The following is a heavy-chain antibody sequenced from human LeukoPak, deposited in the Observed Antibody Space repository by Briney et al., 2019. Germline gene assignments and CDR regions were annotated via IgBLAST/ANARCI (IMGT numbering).Heavy chain of an antibody. V-gene: IGHV4-30-4*08. Sequence: PSQTLSLTCIVSGGSLSSGYYFSIWIRQSPGKGLEWIGYIYYSGSARYTSSVKGRVTISVDTSKNQFSLKLSRVTAADTAVYYCARAPHYHDRSGSFVWGQGTMVTVSS. CDR1: GGSLSSGYYF. CDR2: IYYSGSA. CDR3: ARAPHYHDRSGSFV. D-gene: IGHD3-22*01. J-gene: IGHJ3*01.